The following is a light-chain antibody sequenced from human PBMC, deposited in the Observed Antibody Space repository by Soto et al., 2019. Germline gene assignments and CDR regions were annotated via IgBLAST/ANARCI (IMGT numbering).Light chain of an antibody. CDR3: QQSYSYPQT. CDR2: AAS. Sequence: DIQMTQSPSSLSASVGDRVTITCRASQSISRYLNWYQQTKGKAPKLLIYAASSLLGGVPSRFSGRGSWTDFTLPISSLQPEDFEIYYCQQSYSYPQTFGQGTKVDIK. J-gene: IGKJ1*01. V-gene: IGKV1-39*01. CDR1: QSISRY.